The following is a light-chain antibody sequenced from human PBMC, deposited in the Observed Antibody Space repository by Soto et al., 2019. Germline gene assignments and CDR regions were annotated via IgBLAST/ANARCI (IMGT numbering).Light chain of an antibody. CDR2: AAS. V-gene: IGKV1-39*01. J-gene: IGKJ1*01. CDR3: QQSYSTPQT. CDR1: QIISSS. Sequence: DIQMTQSPSSLSASIGDRVTITCRASQIISSSLNWYRQKPGKAPNLLIYAASSLQSGVPARFSGSGSGTDLTLTISSLQPEDFATYYCQQSYSTPQTFGQGTKVEIK.